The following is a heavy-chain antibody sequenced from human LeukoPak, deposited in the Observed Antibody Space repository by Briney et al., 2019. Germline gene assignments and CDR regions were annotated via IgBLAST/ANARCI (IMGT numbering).Heavy chain of an antibody. CDR1: GYTFTSYY. D-gene: IGHD6-13*01. Sequence: ASVKVSCKASGYTFTSYYMHWVRQAPGQGLEWMGIINPSGGSTSYAQKFQGRVTKTRDTSTSTVYMELSSLRSENTAVYYCARGKSSGDWRGVPWQQLVGRNWFDPWGQGTLVTVSS. CDR2: INPSGGST. V-gene: IGHV1-46*01. CDR3: ARGKSSGDWRGVPWQQLVGRNWFDP. J-gene: IGHJ5*02.